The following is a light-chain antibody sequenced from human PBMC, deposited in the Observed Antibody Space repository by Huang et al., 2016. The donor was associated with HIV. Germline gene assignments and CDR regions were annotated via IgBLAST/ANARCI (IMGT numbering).Light chain of an antibody. CDR1: QDISSY. Sequence: DIQMTQSPSSVSASVGERVTITCRAGQDISSYVAWYQQKPGKAPKLLIYATSTLQSGVPSRFSGSSSGTEFTLTISSLQPEDFATYYCQQTDRFSITFGQGTRLETK. V-gene: IGKV1-12*01. CDR2: ATS. J-gene: IGKJ5*01. CDR3: QQTDRFSIT.